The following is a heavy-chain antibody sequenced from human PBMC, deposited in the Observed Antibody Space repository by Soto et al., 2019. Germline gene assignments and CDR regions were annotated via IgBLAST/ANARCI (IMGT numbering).Heavy chain of an antibody. V-gene: IGHV1-2*02. CDR1: GYTFTGYY. D-gene: IGHD6-13*01. J-gene: IGHJ3*01. CDR2: INPNSGDT. Sequence: ASVKVSCKASGYTFTGYYLHWVRQAPGQGLEWMGWINPNSGDTNYAQQFQGRVTMTRDTSISTAYMELSRLTSDDTAVFYCAGLYTNRWYDAFDFWGQGTRVTVSS. CDR3: AGLYTNRWYDAFDF.